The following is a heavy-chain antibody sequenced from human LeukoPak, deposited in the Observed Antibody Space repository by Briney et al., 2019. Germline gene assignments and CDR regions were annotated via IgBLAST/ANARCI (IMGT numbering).Heavy chain of an antibody. Sequence: ASVKVSCKASGYTFTSYGISWVRHAPGQGLEWMGWISAYNGNTNYAQKLQGRVTMTTDTSTSTAYMELRSLRSDDTAVYYCATVRTLSPPHYGMDVWGQGTTVTVSS. J-gene: IGHJ6*02. CDR2: ISAYNGNT. V-gene: IGHV1-18*01. D-gene: IGHD2/OR15-2a*01. CDR3: ATVRTLSPPHYGMDV. CDR1: GYTFTSYG.